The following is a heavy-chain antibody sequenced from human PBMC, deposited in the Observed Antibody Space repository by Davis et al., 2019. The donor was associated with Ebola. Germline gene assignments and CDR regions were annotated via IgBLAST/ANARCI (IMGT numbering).Heavy chain of an antibody. D-gene: IGHD6-13*01. J-gene: IGHJ4*02. V-gene: IGHV4-4*07. CDR2: IYTSGST. CDR3: ARDGPFTAAAGIDYFDY. Sequence: PSETLSLTCTVSGGSISSYYWSWIRQPAGKGLEWIGRIYTSGSTNYNPSLKSRVTMSVDTSKNQFSLKLSSVTAADTAVYYCARDGPFTAAAGIDYFDYWGQGTLVTVSS. CDR1: GGSISSYY.